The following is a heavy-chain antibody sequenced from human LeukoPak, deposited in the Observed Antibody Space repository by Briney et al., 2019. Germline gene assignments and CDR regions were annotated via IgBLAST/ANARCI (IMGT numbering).Heavy chain of an antibody. D-gene: IGHD3-22*01. CDR3: ARDTYYYDSSRPQY. CDR2: MNPNSGNT. CDR1: GYTFTSYD. Sequence: GASVKVSCKASGYTFTSYDINWVRQATGQGLEWMGWMNPNSGNTGYAQKLQGRVTMTTDTSTSTAYMELRSLRSDDTAVYYCARDTYYYDSSRPQYWGQGTLVTVSS. V-gene: IGHV1-8*01. J-gene: IGHJ4*02.